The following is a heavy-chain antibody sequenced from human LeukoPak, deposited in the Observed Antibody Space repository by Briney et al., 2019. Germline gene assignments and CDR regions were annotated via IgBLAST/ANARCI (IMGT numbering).Heavy chain of an antibody. CDR3: ARDVGYRSWFDP. CDR2: ISGSSTSI. J-gene: IGHJ5*02. Sequence: GGSLRLSCAVSGFTFTNHAMTWVRQTPGKGLEWVSYISGSSTSIYHADSVKGRFTISRDNAKNSLYLQMNSLRAEDTAVYYCARDVGYRSWFDPWGQGTLVIVSS. V-gene: IGHV3-48*01. D-gene: IGHD5-18*01. CDR1: GFTFTNHA.